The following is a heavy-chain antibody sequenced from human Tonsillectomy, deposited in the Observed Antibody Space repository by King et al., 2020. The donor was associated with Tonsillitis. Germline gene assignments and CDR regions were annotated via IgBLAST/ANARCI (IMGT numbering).Heavy chain of an antibody. CDR3: TRGLYTITASDV. Sequence: VQLQESGPGLVKPSETLSLTCAVSGYSISSGYYWGWIRQPPGKGLEWIGSGFYGGITYCNPSLKSRVTLSVHTSRNQFSMRLSSVTASDTAVYYCTRGLYTITASDVWGQGTTVTVSS. CDR1: GYSISSGYY. J-gene: IGHJ6*02. CDR2: GFYGGIT. D-gene: IGHD2-2*02. V-gene: IGHV4-38-2*01.